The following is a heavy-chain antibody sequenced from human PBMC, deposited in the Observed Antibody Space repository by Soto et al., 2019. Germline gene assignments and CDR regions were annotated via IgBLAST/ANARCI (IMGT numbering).Heavy chain of an antibody. D-gene: IGHD5-18*01. Sequence: QVQLQESGPGLVKPSETLSLTCTVSGGSISSYYWSWIRQPPGKGLEWIGYIYYSGSTNYNPSLKRRVTISVDTSKNQFSLKLSSVTAADTAVYYCARELDTAMGRFDYWGQGTLVTVSS. CDR3: ARELDTAMGRFDY. J-gene: IGHJ4*02. CDR1: GGSISSYY. V-gene: IGHV4-59*01. CDR2: IYYSGST.